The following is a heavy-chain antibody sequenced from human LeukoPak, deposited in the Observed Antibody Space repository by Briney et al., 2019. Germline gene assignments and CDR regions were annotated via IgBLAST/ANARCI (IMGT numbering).Heavy chain of an antibody. V-gene: IGHV3-11*04. CDR1: GFTFSDYY. Sequence: KPGGSLRLSCAASGFTFSDYYMSWIRQAPGKGLEWVSYISSSGSTIYYADSVKGRFTISRHNAKNSLYLQMNSLRAEDTAVYYCAREFRATGYYYYYMDVWGKGTTVTVSS. D-gene: IGHD5-12*01. CDR3: AREFRATGYYYYYMDV. CDR2: ISSSGSTI. J-gene: IGHJ6*03.